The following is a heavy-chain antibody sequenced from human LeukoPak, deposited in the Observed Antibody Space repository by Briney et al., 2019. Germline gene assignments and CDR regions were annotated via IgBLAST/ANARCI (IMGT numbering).Heavy chain of an antibody. Sequence: GGSLRLSCAASGFTFSSYAMSWVRQAPGKGLEWVSAISGSGGSTYYADSVKGRFTISRDNSKNTLYLQMNSLRAEDTAVYYCARVLNGWELQPFDSWGQGTLVTVSS. CDR1: GFTFSSYA. D-gene: IGHD1-26*01. CDR3: ARVLNGWELQPFDS. V-gene: IGHV3-23*01. CDR2: ISGSGGST. J-gene: IGHJ4*02.